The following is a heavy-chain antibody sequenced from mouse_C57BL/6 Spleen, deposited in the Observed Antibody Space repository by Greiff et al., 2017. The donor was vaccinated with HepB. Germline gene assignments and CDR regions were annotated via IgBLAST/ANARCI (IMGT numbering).Heavy chain of an antibody. CDR2: INPGSGGT. CDR3: ARGYYYGSLDY. Sequence: QVQLKESGAELVRPGTSVKVSCKASGYAFTNYLIEWVKQRPGQGLEWIGVINPGSGGTNYNEKFKGKATLTADKSSSTAYMQLSSLTSEDSAVYFCARGYYYGSLDYWGQGTTLTVSS. CDR1: GYAFTNYL. J-gene: IGHJ2*01. V-gene: IGHV1-54*01. D-gene: IGHD1-1*01.